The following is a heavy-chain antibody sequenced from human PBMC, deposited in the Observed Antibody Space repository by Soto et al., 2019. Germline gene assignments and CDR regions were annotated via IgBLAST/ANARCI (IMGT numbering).Heavy chain of an antibody. CDR2: ISGSGSTT. J-gene: IGHJ6*02. Sequence: EVQVLESGGGLVQPGGSLRLSCAASGFTFSNYAMSWVRQAPGKGLEWVSSISGSGSTTYYADSVKGRFTISRDNSKNTLHLQMNSLRAEDAAVYYCGGVGYYYGMDVWGQGTTVTVSS. CDR1: GFTFSNYA. V-gene: IGHV3-23*01. D-gene: IGHD3-16*01. CDR3: GGVGYYYGMDV.